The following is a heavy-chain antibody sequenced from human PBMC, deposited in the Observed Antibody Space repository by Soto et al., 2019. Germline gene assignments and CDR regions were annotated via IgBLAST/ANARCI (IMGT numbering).Heavy chain of an antibody. D-gene: IGHD6-13*01. CDR1: GGSFSGYY. J-gene: IGHJ4*02. Sequence: SETLSLTCAVYGGSFSGYYWSWIRQPPGKGLEWIGEINHSGSTNYNPSLKSRVTISVDTSKNQFSLKLSSVTAADTAVYYCARLQRIAAARRYFDYWGQGTLVTVSS. CDR2: INHSGST. V-gene: IGHV4-34*01. CDR3: ARLQRIAAARRYFDY.